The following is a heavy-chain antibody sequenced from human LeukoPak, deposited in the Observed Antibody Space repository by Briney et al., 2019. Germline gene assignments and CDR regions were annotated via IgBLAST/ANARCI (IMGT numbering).Heavy chain of an antibody. D-gene: IGHD3-22*01. Sequence: GGSLRLSCAASGFTVSTNYMSWVRQAPGKGLEWVSLIYSGGITQYADSVKGRFTISRDNSKNTLYLQMTSLRAEDTAVYHCARDGYYDNSGYRKHDGFDIWGQGTLVTVSS. CDR2: IYSGGIT. J-gene: IGHJ3*02. V-gene: IGHV3-66*01. CDR3: ARDGYYDNSGYRKHDGFDI. CDR1: GFTVSTNY.